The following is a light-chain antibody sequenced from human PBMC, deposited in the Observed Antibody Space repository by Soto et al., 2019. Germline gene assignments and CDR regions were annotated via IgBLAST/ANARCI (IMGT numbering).Light chain of an antibody. Sequence: IQMTQSPSTLSGSVGDRVTITCRASQTISSWLAWYQQKPGKAPKLLIYKASTLKSGVPSRFSGSGSGTEFTLTISSLQPDDFATYYCQQSNSYPWTFGQGTKV. J-gene: IGKJ1*01. CDR3: QQSNSYPWT. V-gene: IGKV1-5*03. CDR1: QTISSW. CDR2: KAS.